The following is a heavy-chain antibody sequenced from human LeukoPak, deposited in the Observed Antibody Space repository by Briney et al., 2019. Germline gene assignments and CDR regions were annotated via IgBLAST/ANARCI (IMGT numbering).Heavy chain of an antibody. CDR1: GGSISSSSYY. J-gene: IGHJ4*02. CDR2: IYYSGST. D-gene: IGHD6-19*01. CDR3: ARLGSSGWYAAFDY. V-gene: IGHV4-39*01. Sequence: PSETLSLTCTVSGGSISSSSYYWGWIRQPPGKGLEWIGSIYYSGSTYYNPSLKSRVTISVDTSKNQFSLKLSSVTAADTAVYYCARLGSSGWYAAFDYWGQRTLVTVSS.